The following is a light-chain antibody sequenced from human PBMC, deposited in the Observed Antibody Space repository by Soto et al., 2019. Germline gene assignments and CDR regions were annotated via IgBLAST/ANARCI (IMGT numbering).Light chain of an antibody. CDR1: QSVSSSY. CDR2: GAS. Sequence: THCPAIVLPYSRERATLSCSASQSVSSSYLAWYQQKPGQAPRLLIYGASRRATGIKARFSGSGSGSDLSLTISRMEPEDFEVYDCQKYGSFGEWPEVDI. V-gene: IGKV3-20*01. CDR3: QKYGS. J-gene: IGKJ1*01.